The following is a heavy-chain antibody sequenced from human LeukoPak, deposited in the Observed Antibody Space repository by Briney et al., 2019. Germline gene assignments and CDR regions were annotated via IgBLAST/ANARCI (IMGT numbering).Heavy chain of an antibody. D-gene: IGHD3-10*01. J-gene: IGHJ4*02. CDR2: ISYDGSNK. V-gene: IGHV3-30*14. CDR1: GFTFSSYA. Sequence: GRSLRLSCAASGFTFSSYAMHWVRQAPGKGLEWVAVISYDGSNKYYADSVKGRFTISRDNSKNTLYLQMNSLRAEDTAVYYCARVGVWFGELPLDYWGQGTLVTVSS. CDR3: ARVGVWFGELPLDY.